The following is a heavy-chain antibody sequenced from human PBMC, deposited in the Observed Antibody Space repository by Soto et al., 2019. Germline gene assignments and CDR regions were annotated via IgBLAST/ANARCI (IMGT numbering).Heavy chain of an antibody. J-gene: IGHJ5*02. Sequence: EVQLVESGGGLVQPGGSLRLSCAASGFTVSSNYMSWVRQAPGKGLEWVSVIYSGGSTYYADYVKGRFTISRHNSKNTLYLQMTSLRAEAPAVYYCASGRDSGGDCPTWFDPWGQGTLVTVSS. CDR3: ASGRDSGGDCPTWFDP. CDR1: GFTVSSNY. V-gene: IGHV3-53*04. CDR2: IYSGGST. D-gene: IGHD2-21*02.